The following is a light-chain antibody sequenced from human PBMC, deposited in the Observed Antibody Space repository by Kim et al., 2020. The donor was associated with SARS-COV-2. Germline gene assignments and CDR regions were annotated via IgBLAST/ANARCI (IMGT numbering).Light chain of an antibody. CDR1: HSVSSSY. CDR2: GAS. V-gene: IGKV3-20*01. J-gene: IGKJ1*01. CDR3: QQYGSSPET. Sequence: EIVLTQSPGTLSLSPGERATLSCRASHSVSSSYLAWYQQKPGQAPRLLIYGASSRATCIPDRFSGSGSGTDFTLTISRLEPEDFAVYYCQQYGSSPETFGQGTKVDIK.